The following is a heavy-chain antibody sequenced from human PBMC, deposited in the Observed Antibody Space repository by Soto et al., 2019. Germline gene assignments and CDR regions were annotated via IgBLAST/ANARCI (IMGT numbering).Heavy chain of an antibody. V-gene: IGHV3-23*01. CDR2: IRGSGEGT. D-gene: IGHD2-8*01. Sequence: PGGSLRLSCAASGFSFSRSDMSWVRQAPGKGLEWVSSIRGSGEGTYYAESVKGRFTISRDNSKNTLYLQMSSLRAEDTAEYYCAKDQCTDAICYFDYWGQGALVTVSS. J-gene: IGHJ4*02. CDR3: AKDQCTDAICYFDY. CDR1: GFSFSRSD.